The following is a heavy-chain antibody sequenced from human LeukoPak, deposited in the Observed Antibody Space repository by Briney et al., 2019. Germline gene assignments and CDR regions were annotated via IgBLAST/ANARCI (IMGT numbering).Heavy chain of an antibody. CDR2: INPNSGGT. J-gene: IGHJ4*02. CDR3: ARAGDCSSTSCYTVAY. Sequence: ASVKVSCKASGYTFTGYYMHWVRPAPGQGLEWMGWINPNSGGTNYAQKFQGRVTMTRDTSISTAYMELSRLRSDDTAVYYCARAGDCSSTSCYTVAYWGQGTLVAVSS. CDR1: GYTFTGYY. V-gene: IGHV1-2*02. D-gene: IGHD2-2*02.